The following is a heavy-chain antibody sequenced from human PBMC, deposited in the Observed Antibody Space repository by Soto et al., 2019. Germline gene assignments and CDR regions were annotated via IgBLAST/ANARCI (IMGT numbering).Heavy chain of an antibody. V-gene: IGHV4-38-2*02. Sequence: SETLSLTCTVSGDSIISIYHWAWIRQPPGRSLEWIASIFHTGTTYYAPSLKSRVTISVDTSKNQFSLRLSSVTAADSAVYYCARVGIAAAGRPYLYYYYGMDVWGQGTTVTVSS. D-gene: IGHD6-13*01. J-gene: IGHJ6*02. CDR1: GDSIISIYH. CDR2: IFHTGTT. CDR3: ARVGIAAAGRPYLYYYYGMDV.